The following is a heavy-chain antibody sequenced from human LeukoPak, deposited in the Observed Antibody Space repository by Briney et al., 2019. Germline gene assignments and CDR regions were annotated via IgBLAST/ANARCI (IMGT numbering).Heavy chain of an antibody. CDR2: IYYSGST. CDR1: GGPISSYY. J-gene: IGHJ4*02. D-gene: IGHD3-22*01. Sequence: PSETLSLTCTVSGGPISSYYWSWIRQPPGKGLEWIGYIYYSGSTNYNPSLKSRVTISVDTSKNQFSLKLSSVTAADTAVYYCARHYYDSSGYGPFDYWGQGTLVTVSS. CDR3: ARHYYDSSGYGPFDY. V-gene: IGHV4-59*08.